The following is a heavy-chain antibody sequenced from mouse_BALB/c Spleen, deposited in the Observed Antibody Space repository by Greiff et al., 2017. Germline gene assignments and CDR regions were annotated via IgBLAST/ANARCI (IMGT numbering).Heavy chain of an antibody. CDR2: INPYNGDT. V-gene: IGHV1-20*02. D-gene: IGHD3-1*01. J-gene: IGHJ1*01. CDR3: ERFGGPGYFDV. CDR1: GYSFTGYF. Sequence: VQLKQSGPELVKPGASVKISCKASGYSFTGYFMNWVMQSHGKSLEWIGRINPYNGDTFYNQKFKGKATLTVDKSSSTAHMELRSLASEDSAVYYCERFGGPGYFDVWGAGTTVTVSS.